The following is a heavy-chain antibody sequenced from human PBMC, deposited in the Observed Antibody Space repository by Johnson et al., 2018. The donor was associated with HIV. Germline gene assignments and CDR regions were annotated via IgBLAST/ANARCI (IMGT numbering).Heavy chain of an antibody. Sequence: VQLVESGGGVVQPGGSLRLSCAASGFTFDDYAMHWVRQAPGKGLEWVANIKQDGSEKYYVDSVKGRFTISRDNAKNSLYLQMNSLRAEDTAVYYFAASNHVDGIGYYSAFDMWGQGTMVTVSS. CDR2: IKQDGSEK. CDR1: GFTFDDYA. CDR3: AASNHVDGIGYYSAFDM. J-gene: IGHJ3*02. V-gene: IGHV3-7*03. D-gene: IGHD3-22*01.